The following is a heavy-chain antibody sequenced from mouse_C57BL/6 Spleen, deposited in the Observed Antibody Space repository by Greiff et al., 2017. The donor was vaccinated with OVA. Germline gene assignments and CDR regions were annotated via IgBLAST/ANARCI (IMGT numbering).Heavy chain of an antibody. Sequence: EVKLVESGPGLVKPSQSLSLSCSVTGYSITSGYYWNWIRQFPGNKLEWMGYISYDGSNNYNPSLKNRISITRDTSKNQFFLKLNSVTTEDTATYYWARGPYYGSSYWYFDVWGTGTTVTVSS. CDR3: ARGPYYGSSYWYFDV. J-gene: IGHJ1*03. CDR2: ISYDGSN. CDR1: GYSITSGYY. V-gene: IGHV3-6*01. D-gene: IGHD1-1*01.